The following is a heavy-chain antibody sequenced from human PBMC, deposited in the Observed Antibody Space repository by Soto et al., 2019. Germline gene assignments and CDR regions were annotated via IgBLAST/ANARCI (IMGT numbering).Heavy chain of an antibody. D-gene: IGHD3-16*01. CDR2: IGTAGDT. CDR3: ARWPRSGGSPGGYYGMDV. J-gene: IGHJ6*02. CDR1: GFTFSSYD. Sequence: HPGGSLRLSCAASGFTFSSYDMHWVRQATGKGLEWVSAIGTAGDTYYPGSVKGRFTISRENAKNSLYLQMNSLRAGDTAVYYCARWPRSGGSPGGYYGMDVWGQGTTVTVSS. V-gene: IGHV3-13*01.